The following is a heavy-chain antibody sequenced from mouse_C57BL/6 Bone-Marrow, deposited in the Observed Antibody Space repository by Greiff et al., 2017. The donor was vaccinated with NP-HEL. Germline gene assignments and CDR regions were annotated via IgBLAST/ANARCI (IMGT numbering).Heavy chain of an antibody. D-gene: IGHD1-1*01. Sequence: QVQLQQPGAELVRPGSSVKLSCKASGYTFTSYWMHWVKQRPIQGLEWIGNIDPSDSETHYNQKFKDKATLTVDKSSSTAYMQLSSLTSEDSAVYYCARLITTVGGGYYYAMDYWGQGTSVTVSS. CDR2: IDPSDSET. J-gene: IGHJ4*01. CDR3: ARLITTVGGGYYYAMDY. CDR1: GYTFTSYW. V-gene: IGHV1-52*01.